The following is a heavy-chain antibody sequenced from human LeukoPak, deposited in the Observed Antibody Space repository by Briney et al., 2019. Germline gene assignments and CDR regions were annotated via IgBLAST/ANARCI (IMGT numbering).Heavy chain of an antibody. CDR3: ARGAWGLFDY. V-gene: IGHV4-59*01. D-gene: IGHD7-27*01. CDR1: GGSISSYY. CDR2: IYYSGST. Sequence: PSETLSLTCTVSGGSISSYYWSWIRQPPGKGLEWIGYIYYSGSTNYNPSPKSRVTISVDTSKNQFSLKLSSVTAADTAVYYCARGAWGLFDYWGQGTLVTVSS. J-gene: IGHJ4*02.